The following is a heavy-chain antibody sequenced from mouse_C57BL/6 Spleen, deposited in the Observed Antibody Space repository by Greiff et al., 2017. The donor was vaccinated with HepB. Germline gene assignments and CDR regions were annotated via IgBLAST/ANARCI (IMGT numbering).Heavy chain of an antibody. CDR1: GYTFTSYW. CDR3: ARLTCHYYAMDY. V-gene: IGHV1-64*01. J-gene: IGHJ4*01. D-gene: IGHD4-1*01. Sequence: VQLQQSGAELVKPGASVKLSCKASGYTFTSYWMHWVKQRPGQGLEWIGMIHPNSGSTNYNEKFKSKATLTVDKSSSTAYMQLSSLTSEDSAVYYCARLTCHYYAMDYWGQGTSVTVSS. CDR2: IHPNSGST.